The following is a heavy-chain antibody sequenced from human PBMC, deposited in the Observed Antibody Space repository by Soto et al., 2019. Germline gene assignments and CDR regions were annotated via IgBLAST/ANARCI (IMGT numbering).Heavy chain of an antibody. CDR3: ATRREYCTNGVCYVRDDPHGYDAFDI. CDR1: GYTLTELS. J-gene: IGHJ3*02. Sequence: EASVKVSCKVSGYTLTELSMHWVRQAPGKGLEWMGGFDPEDGETIYAQKFQGRVTMTEDTSTDTAYMELSSLRSEDTAVYYCATRREYCTNGVCYVRDDPHGYDAFDIWGQGTMVTVS. D-gene: IGHD2-8*01. V-gene: IGHV1-24*01. CDR2: FDPEDGET.